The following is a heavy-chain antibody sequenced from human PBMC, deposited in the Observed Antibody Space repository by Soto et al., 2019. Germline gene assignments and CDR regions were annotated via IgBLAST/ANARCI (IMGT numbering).Heavy chain of an antibody. D-gene: IGHD4-17*01. CDR3: VGSPGDYGRVDY. CDR2: INHSGST. Sequence: SETLSLTCAVYGGSFSGYYWSWIRQPPGKGLEWIGEINHSGSTNYNPSLKSRVTISVDTSKNQFSLKLSSVTAADTAVYYCVGSPGDYGRVDYWGQGTLVTVSS. J-gene: IGHJ4*02. V-gene: IGHV4-34*01. CDR1: GGSFSGYY.